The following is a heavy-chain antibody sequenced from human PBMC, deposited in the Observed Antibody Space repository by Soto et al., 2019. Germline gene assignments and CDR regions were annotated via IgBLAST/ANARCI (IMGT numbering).Heavy chain of an antibody. Sequence: GGSLRLSCAASGFTFSGSAMHWVRQASGKGLEWVGRIRSKANSYATAYAASVKGRFTISRDDSKNTAYLQMNSLKTEDTAVYYCTTSKISSSSFDYWGQGTLVTVSS. V-gene: IGHV3-73*01. J-gene: IGHJ4*02. CDR2: IRSKANSYAT. CDR3: TTSKISSSSFDY. CDR1: GFTFSGSA. D-gene: IGHD6-6*01.